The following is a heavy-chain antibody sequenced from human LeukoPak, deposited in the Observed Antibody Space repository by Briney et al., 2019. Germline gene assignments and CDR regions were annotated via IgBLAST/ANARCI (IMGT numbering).Heavy chain of an antibody. V-gene: IGHV3-53*04. Sequence: GGSLRLSCAASGFTVSINYMSWVRQAPGKGLEWVSVIYSGGSTYYADSVKGRFTISRHNSKNTLYLQMNSLRAEDTAVYYCASAGGGSPTYYYYYYGMDVWGQGTTVTVSS. CDR2: IYSGGST. CDR3: ASAGGGSPTYYYYYYGMDV. J-gene: IGHJ6*02. CDR1: GFTVSINY. D-gene: IGHD1-26*01.